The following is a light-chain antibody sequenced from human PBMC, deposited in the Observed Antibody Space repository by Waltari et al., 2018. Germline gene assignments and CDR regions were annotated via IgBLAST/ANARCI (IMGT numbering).Light chain of an antibody. CDR3: QKYDKWPPI. J-gene: IGKJ5*01. CDR2: DAS. CDR1: QSIGTN. V-gene: IGKV3-15*01. Sequence: EIVMTQSPATLSVSPRERATLSCRASQSIGTNLAWYQQKRGQAPRLLIYDASTMATGIPARFSASGSGTFFTLTISSLQSEDFADYYCQKYDKWPPIFGQGTRLEFK.